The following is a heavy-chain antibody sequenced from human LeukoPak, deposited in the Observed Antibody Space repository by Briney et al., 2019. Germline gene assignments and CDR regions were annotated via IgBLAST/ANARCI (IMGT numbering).Heavy chain of an antibody. D-gene: IGHD2-2*01. V-gene: IGHV4-61*02. Sequence: SETLSLTCTVSGGSISSGSYYWSWIRQPAGKGLEWIGRIYTSGSTNYNPSLKSRVTISVDTSKNQFSLKLSSVTAADTAVYYCARDAAAIRYWGQGTLVTVSS. J-gene: IGHJ4*02. CDR2: IYTSGST. CDR3: ARDAAAIRY. CDR1: GGSISSGSYY.